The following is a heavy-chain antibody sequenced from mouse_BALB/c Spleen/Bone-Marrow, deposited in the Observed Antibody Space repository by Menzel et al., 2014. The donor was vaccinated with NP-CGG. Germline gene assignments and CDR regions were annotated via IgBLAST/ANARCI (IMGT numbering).Heavy chain of an antibody. CDR3: ESRGEYFDV. Sequence: VQLKHSGPELVKPGASVKISCKASGYSFTGYYMHWVKQSHGNSLDWIGYIYPYNGVSSYNQKFKGKATLTVDKSSSTAYMELRSLASDDSAVYYCESRGEYFDVWGAGTTVTVSS. CDR2: IYPYNGVS. CDR1: GYSFTGYY. J-gene: IGHJ1*01. V-gene: IGHV1-31*01.